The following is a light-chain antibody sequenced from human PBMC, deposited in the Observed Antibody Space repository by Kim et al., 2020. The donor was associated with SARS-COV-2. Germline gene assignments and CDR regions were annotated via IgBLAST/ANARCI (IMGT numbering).Light chain of an antibody. CDR1: QSVSSNY. Sequence: PGERATLSCRASQSVSSNYLAWYQQKLGQAPRLLIYGASSRATGIPDRFSGSGSGTEFTLTISRLEPEDFAVYYCQQYGSAPPLTFGGGTKVDIK. CDR2: GAS. CDR3: QQYGSAPPLT. V-gene: IGKV3-20*01. J-gene: IGKJ4*01.